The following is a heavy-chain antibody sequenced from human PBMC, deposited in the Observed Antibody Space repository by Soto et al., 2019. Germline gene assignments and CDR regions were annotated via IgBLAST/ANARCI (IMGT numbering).Heavy chain of an antibody. Sequence: QVQLVQSGAEVKKPRASVKVSCKASGYTFTGYYMHWVRQAPGQGLEWMGWINPNSGGTNYALQCQGWVTMIRDTSISTAYMELSRLRSDDTPVYYCARGASYSSSWYYDNYYGMDVWGQGTTVTVSS. J-gene: IGHJ6*02. CDR3: ARGASYSSSWYYDNYYGMDV. V-gene: IGHV1-2*04. CDR1: GYTFTGYY. CDR2: INPNSGGT. D-gene: IGHD6-13*01.